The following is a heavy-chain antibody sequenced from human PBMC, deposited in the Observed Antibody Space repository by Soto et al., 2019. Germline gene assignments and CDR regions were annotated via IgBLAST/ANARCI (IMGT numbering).Heavy chain of an antibody. CDR2: IIPMFGTT. D-gene: IGHD2-8*02. CDR3: ARFDVWCPGGDDAFDL. J-gene: IGHJ3*01. Sequence: QVQLVQSGAEVKKPGSSVKVSCKTSGGTFSSHALTWLRQAPGQGLEWMGGIIPMFGTTYTSQKFQGRVAISADETTSTLELSSLRSEDTAVYFCARFDVWCPGGDDAFDLWGQGTTVIVSS. V-gene: IGHV1-69*01. CDR1: GGTFSSHA.